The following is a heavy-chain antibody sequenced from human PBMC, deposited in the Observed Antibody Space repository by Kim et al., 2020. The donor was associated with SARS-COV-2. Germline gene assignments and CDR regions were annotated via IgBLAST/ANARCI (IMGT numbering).Heavy chain of an antibody. CDR1: GFTFGDYI. V-gene: IGHV3-49*03. Sequence: GGSLRLSCTASGFTFGDYIMSWFRQAPGKGLEWVGFIRTKANGGTIEYAASVKGRFIISRDDSNTIAYLQMNSLKTEDTAVYYCARDQGWYVDYWGQGTLVTVSS. CDR2: IRTKANGGTI. CDR3: ARDQGWYVDY. J-gene: IGHJ4*02. D-gene: IGHD2-15*01.